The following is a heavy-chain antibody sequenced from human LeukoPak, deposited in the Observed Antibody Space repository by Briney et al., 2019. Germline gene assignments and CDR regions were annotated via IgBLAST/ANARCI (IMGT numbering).Heavy chain of an antibody. Sequence: GGSLRLSCAASGFTFSRYSMNWVRQAPGKGLEWVSSISSSSSYIYYADSVKGRFTISRDNAKNSLYLQMNSLRAEDTAVYYCARVSAAAGTDYWGQGTLVTVSS. CDR1: GFTFSRYS. CDR2: ISSSSSYI. CDR3: ARVSAAAGTDY. V-gene: IGHV3-21*04. J-gene: IGHJ4*02. D-gene: IGHD6-13*01.